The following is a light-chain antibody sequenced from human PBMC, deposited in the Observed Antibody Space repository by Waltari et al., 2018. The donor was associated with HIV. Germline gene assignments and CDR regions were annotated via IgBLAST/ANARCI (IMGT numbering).Light chain of an antibody. Sequence: QSALTQPPSASGSPGQSVTISCTGTSSDVGAYNYVPWFQQPPGKAPKLMIYAVTKRPSGVPDRFSGSKSGNTASLTVSGLQAEDEADYYCASHAGSKDVFGGGTRLTVL. J-gene: IGLJ2*01. CDR3: ASHAGSKDV. CDR1: SSDVGAYNY. V-gene: IGLV2-8*01. CDR2: AVT.